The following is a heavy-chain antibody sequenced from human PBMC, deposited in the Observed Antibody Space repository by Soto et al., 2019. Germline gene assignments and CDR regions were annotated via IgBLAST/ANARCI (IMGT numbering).Heavy chain of an antibody. J-gene: IGHJ6*02. CDR3: ARDVKSSGYYSTTDVHRYYSSYATHV. Sequence: SETLSLTCAVYGGSFSGYYWSWIRQPPGKGLEWIGEINHSGSTNYNPSLKSRVTISVDTSKNQFSLKLSSVTAADTAVYYCARDVKSSGYYSTTDVHRYYSSYATHVWGQGLTVTLSS. CDR1: GGSFSGYY. CDR2: INHSGST. V-gene: IGHV4-34*01. D-gene: IGHD3-22*01.